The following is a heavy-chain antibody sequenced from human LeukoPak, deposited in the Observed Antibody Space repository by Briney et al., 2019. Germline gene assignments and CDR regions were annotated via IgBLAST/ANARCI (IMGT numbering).Heavy chain of an antibody. CDR2: IYTSGST. Sequence: PSQTLSLTCTVSGGSISSGSYYWSWIRQPAGKGLEWIGRIYTSGSTNYNPSLKSRVTISVDTSKNQFSLKLSSVTAADTAVYYCARKDGYNLMDVWGKGTTVTVSS. CDR1: GGSISSGSYY. J-gene: IGHJ6*04. D-gene: IGHD5-24*01. CDR3: ARKDGYNLMDV. V-gene: IGHV4-61*02.